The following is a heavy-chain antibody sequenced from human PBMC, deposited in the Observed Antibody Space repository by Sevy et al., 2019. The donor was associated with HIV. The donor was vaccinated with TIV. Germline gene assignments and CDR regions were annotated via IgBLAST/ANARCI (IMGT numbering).Heavy chain of an antibody. D-gene: IGHD3-22*01. V-gene: IGHV3-23*01. Sequence: GGSLRLSCAASGFTFNNYAMNWVRQAPGKGLEWVSTIFGNGDVSISFGNGDVTYYADPVRGRFTISGDSSKNMLYLQMNSLGAEDTALYYCAGGRYDSSGTFEAFDIWGQGTMVTVSS. CDR1: GFTFNNYA. CDR2: IFGNGDVSISFGNGDVT. J-gene: IGHJ3*02. CDR3: AGGRYDSSGTFEAFDI.